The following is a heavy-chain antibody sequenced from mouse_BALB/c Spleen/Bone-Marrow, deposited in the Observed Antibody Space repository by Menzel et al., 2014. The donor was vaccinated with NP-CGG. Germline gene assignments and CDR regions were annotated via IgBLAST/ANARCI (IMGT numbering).Heavy chain of an antibody. CDR1: GFTFSNYG. CDR3: ARRDGGPMDY. Sequence: EVMLVESGGDLVKPGGSLKLSCAASGFTFSNYGMSWVRQTPDKRLEWVATISSGGSYTYYPDSVKGRFTISRDNAKXTLYLQMSSLKSEDTAMYYCARRDGGPMDYWGQGTSVTVSS. V-gene: IGHV5-6*02. CDR2: ISSGGSYT. D-gene: IGHD2-3*01. J-gene: IGHJ4*01.